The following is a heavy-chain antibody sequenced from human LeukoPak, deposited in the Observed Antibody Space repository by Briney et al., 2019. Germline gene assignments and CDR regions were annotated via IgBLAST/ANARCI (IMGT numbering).Heavy chain of an antibody. Sequence: SETLSLTCTVSGGSISSSSYYWGWIRQPPGKGLEWIGSIYYSGSTFYNPSLKSRVTISVDTSKNQFSLKLSSVTTTDTAVYYCAKTQTRVVWGKGTTVTVSS. CDR3: AKTQTRVV. V-gene: IGHV4-39*01. J-gene: IGHJ6*03. CDR1: GGSISSSSYY. D-gene: IGHD3-10*01. CDR2: IYYSGST.